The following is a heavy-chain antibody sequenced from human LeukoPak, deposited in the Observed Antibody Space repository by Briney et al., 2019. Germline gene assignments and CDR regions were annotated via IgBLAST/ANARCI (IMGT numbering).Heavy chain of an antibody. D-gene: IGHD2-15*01. J-gene: IGHJ4*02. CDR2: IHTSGNT. Sequence: PSQTLSLTCTVSGGSISSYYWTWIRQPAGKGLEWIGRIHTSGNTNYSPALKSRVTMSVDTSKNQFSLNLSSVTAADTAVYYCARVEGSCRGAGCYPFSFDDWGQGNLVTVSS. V-gene: IGHV4-4*07. CDR1: GGSISSYY. CDR3: ARVEGSCRGAGCYPFSFDD.